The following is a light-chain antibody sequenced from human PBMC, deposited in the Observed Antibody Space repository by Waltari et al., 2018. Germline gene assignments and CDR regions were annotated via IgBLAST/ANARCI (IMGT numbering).Light chain of an antibody. V-gene: IGLV1-44*01. Sequence: QSVLTQPPSASGTPGQRVTISCSGRASNIGGNVVNWYQQFPGKAPKLVIYRNDKRPAGVPDRFSGSKSGTSASRAISGLQSEDEADYYCAAWDDSPNGHWVFGGGTKVTVL. CDR1: ASNIGGNV. CDR2: RND. J-gene: IGLJ3*02. CDR3: AAWDDSPNGHWV.